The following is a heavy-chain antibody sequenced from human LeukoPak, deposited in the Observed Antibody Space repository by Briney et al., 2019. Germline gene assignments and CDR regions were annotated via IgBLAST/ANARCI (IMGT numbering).Heavy chain of an antibody. Sequence: PSETLSLTCTVSGASISSTSYYWGWIRQPPGKGLEWIGSTYYRGTTYYNSSLKSRVTISVDTSKNQFSLQLSSVTAADTAVYYCARDWNRYAYWGQGTLVTVSS. CDR3: ARDWNRYAY. D-gene: IGHD1-1*01. CDR2: TYYRGTT. CDR1: GASISSTSYY. V-gene: IGHV4-39*07. J-gene: IGHJ4*02.